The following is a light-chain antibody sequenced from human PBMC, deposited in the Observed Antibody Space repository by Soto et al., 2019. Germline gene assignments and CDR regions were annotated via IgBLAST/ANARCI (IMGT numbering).Light chain of an antibody. CDR1: SGSIASNY. Sequence: NFMLTQPHSVSESPGKTVTISCTRSSGSIASNYVQWYQQRPGSAPTTVIYEDKQRPSGVPDRFSGSIDSSSNSASLTISGLKTEDEADYYCQSYDSSNLHVVFGGGTKLTVL. CDR3: QSYDSSNLHVV. V-gene: IGLV6-57*04. J-gene: IGLJ2*01. CDR2: EDK.